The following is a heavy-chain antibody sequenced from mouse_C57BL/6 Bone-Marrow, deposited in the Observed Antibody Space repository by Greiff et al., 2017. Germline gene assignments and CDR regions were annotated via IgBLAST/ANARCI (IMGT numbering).Heavy chain of an antibody. V-gene: IGHV5-2*01. Sequence: EVKLMESGGGLVQPGESLKLSCESNEYEFPSHDMSWVRKTPEKRLELVAAINSDGGSTYYPDTMERRFIIASDNTKKTLYLQMSSLRSEDTALYYCARLSYDYEYFDVWGTGTTVTVSS. J-gene: IGHJ1*03. CDR1: EYEFPSHD. CDR3: ARLSYDYEYFDV. CDR2: INSDGGST. D-gene: IGHD2-4*01.